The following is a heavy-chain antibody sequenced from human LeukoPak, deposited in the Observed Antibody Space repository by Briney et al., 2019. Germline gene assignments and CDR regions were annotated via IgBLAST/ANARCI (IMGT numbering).Heavy chain of an antibody. CDR3: ARGGSGWYWGLDI. CDR2: IIPIFGTA. V-gene: IGHV1-69*13. CDR1: GGTSSSYA. J-gene: IGHJ3*02. D-gene: IGHD6-19*01. Sequence: ASVKVSCKASGGTSSSYAISWVRQAPGQGLEWMGGIIPIFGTANYAQKFQGRVTITADESTSTAYMELSSLRSEDTAVYYCARGGSGWYWGLDIWGQGTMVTVSS.